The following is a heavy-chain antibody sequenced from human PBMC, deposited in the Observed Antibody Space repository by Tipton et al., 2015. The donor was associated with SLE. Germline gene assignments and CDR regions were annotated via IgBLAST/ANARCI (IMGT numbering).Heavy chain of an antibody. CDR3: AKDRGITFRADSFAP. Sequence: SLRLSCTASGFTFIDYWIHWVRQAPGKGPEWVAVMWHDGSTEYYADSVKGRFTLSRDNSEDTLYLQMNSLGAEDTAVYYCAKDRGITFRADSFAPWGQGALVLVSS. CDR1: GFTFIDYW. D-gene: IGHD3-10*01. CDR2: MWHDGSTE. V-gene: IGHV3-33*06. J-gene: IGHJ5*02.